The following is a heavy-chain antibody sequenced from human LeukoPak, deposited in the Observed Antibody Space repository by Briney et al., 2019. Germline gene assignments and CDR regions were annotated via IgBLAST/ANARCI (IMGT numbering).Heavy chain of an antibody. CDR2: ISAYNGDT. CDR3: ARSGDGNWFDP. CDR1: GYTFTTLG. V-gene: IGHV1-18*01. D-gene: IGHD2-21*02. J-gene: IGHJ5*02. Sequence: ASVKVSCKASGYTFTTLGVSWARQAPGQGLEWMGWISAYNGDTNYAQKFQGRVTMTTDTSTYTAYMELRSLRSDDTAVYYCARSGDGNWFDPWGQGTLVIVSS.